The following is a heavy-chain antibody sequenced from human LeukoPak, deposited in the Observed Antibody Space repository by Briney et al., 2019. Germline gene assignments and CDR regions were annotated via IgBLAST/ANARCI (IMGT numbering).Heavy chain of an antibody. J-gene: IGHJ4*02. CDR1: GGTFSSYA. Sequence: SVKVSCKASGGTFSSYAISWVRQAPGQGLEWMGGIIPIFGTANYAQKFQGRVTITTDESTSTAYMELSSMRSEDTAVYYCARVVGGDYAFDYWGQGILVTVSS. V-gene: IGHV1-69*05. D-gene: IGHD4-17*01. CDR3: ARVVGGDYAFDY. CDR2: IIPIFGTA.